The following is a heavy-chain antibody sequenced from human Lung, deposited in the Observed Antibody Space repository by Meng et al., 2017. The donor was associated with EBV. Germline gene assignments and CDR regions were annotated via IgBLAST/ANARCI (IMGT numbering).Heavy chain of an antibody. V-gene: IGHV3-74*01. CDR1: GFTFSRYW. CDR2: TNEDGGIT. CDR3: SRDLAGPFDD. Sequence: EWQLVESGGALVQPGESLRLSCAASGFTFSRYWMHWVRQAPGKGLVWVARTNEDGGITTYADSVKGRFFISRDNTRNTLYLQMNSLRDEDTAVYFCSRDLAGPFDDWGQGTLVTVSS. J-gene: IGHJ4*02.